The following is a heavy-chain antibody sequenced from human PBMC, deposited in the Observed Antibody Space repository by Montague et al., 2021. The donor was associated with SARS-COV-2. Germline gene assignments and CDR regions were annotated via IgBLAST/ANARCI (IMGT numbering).Heavy chain of an antibody. Sequence: SLRLSCAASGFTFSDYYMSWIRQAPGKGLEWVSYISGRGSYTDYADSVKGRFTISRDNARKSLYLEMNSLRAEDTAVYYCARLVCVEGNRRDYFNDWGQGTMVTVSS. CDR1: GFTFSDYY. CDR3: ARLVCVEGNRRDYFND. D-gene: IGHD1-14*01. CDR2: ISGRGSYT. V-gene: IGHV3-11*03. J-gene: IGHJ4*02.